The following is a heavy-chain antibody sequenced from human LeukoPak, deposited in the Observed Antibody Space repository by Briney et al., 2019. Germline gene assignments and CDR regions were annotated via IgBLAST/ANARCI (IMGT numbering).Heavy chain of an antibody. CDR1: GFTFSDYY. D-gene: IGHD2-15*01. CDR3: ATFRLGYCSGGSCVDY. CDR2: ISSSGSTI. V-gene: IGHV3-11*04. Sequence: GGSLRLSCAASGFTFSDYYMSWIRQAPGKGLEWVSYISSSGSTIYYADSVKGRFTISRDNAKNSLYLQMNSLRAEDTAVYYCATFRLGYCSGGSCVDYWGQGTLVTVSS. J-gene: IGHJ4*02.